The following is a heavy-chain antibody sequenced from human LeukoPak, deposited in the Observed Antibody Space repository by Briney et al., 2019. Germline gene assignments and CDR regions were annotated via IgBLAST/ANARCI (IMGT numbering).Heavy chain of an antibody. V-gene: IGHV1-2*02. CDR3: ARDAPYDTSGYYYISYFDY. CDR2: INPNSGGT. D-gene: IGHD3-22*01. Sequence: ASVKVSCKASGYIFTDYYIHWVRQAPGQGLEWMGWINPNSGGTSYAQKFQGRVTMTRETSIKTVYMELSRLRSDDTAVYYCARDAPYDTSGYYYISYFDYWGQGTLVTVSS. J-gene: IGHJ4*02. CDR1: GYIFTDYY.